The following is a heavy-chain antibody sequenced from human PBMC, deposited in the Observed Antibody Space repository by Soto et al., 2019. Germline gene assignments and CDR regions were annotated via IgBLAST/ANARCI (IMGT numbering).Heavy chain of an antibody. V-gene: IGHV1-69*06. Sequence: QVHLVQSEPEVKKPGSSVRVSCETSGDTSRSYVISWVRQAPGQGLEWMGGIVPLLGRATYAQNFQGRVTITADTSTPTAYMELTSLRSEDTAVYYCGRGRGKSGTTWCQGTLVTVSS. CDR3: GRGRGKSGTT. D-gene: IGHD1-7*01. CDR1: GDTSRSYV. CDR2: IVPLLGRA. J-gene: IGHJ5*02.